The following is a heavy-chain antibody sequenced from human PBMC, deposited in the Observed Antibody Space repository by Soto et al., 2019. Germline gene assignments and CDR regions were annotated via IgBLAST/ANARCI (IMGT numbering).Heavy chain of an antibody. J-gene: IGHJ4*02. CDR3: ARGLITGSHYSGGWYYFDS. V-gene: IGHV4-34*01. CDR1: GESFGGHI. D-gene: IGHD6-19*01. Sequence: SETLSLTCAVYGESFGGHIWTWISQTPGKGLQWIGQINHSGSASYNPSLKSRVTISVHTSNSQFSLELSSVTAADTAVYYCARGLITGSHYSGGWYYFDSWGQGTQVTVSS. CDR2: INHSGSA.